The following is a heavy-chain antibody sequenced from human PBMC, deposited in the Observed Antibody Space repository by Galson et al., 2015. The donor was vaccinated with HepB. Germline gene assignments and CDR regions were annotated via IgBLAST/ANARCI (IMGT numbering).Heavy chain of an antibody. CDR3: ARGGGRGIYLDY. CDR1: GYTFTSYG. D-gene: IGHD1-26*01. CDR2: ISAYNGST. J-gene: IGHJ4*02. Sequence: SVKVSCKASGYTFTSYGISWVRQAPGQGLEWMGWISAYNGSTNYAQKLQGRVTMTTDTSTNTAYMEVRSLRADDTAVYYCARGGGRGIYLDYWGQGTLVTVAS. V-gene: IGHV1-18*01.